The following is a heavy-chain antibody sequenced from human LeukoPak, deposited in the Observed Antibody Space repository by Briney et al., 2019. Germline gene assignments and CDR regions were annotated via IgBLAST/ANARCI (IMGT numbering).Heavy chain of an antibody. V-gene: IGHV1-18*01. J-gene: IGHJ4*02. CDR2: ISTYNANT. D-gene: IGHD6-13*01. Sequence: ASVKVSCKTSGYTFTTYGISWVRQAPGQGLEWMRWISTYNANTKYAQKFQGRVAMTTDTSTSTAYMELRSLRFDDTAFYYCARVISSSWYHHDHWGQGTLVTVSS. CDR1: GYTFTTYG. CDR3: ARVISSSWYHHDH.